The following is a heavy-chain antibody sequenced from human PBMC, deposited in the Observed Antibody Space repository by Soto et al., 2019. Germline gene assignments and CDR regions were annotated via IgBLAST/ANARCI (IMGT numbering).Heavy chain of an antibody. CDR1: GFTFTSSA. CDR2: IVVGSGNT. J-gene: IGHJ5*02. CDR3: AADLHDFWSGQEIWFDP. V-gene: IGHV1-58*02. D-gene: IGHD3-3*01. Sequence: GASVKVSCKASGFTFTSSAMQWVRQARGQRLEWIGWIVVGSGNTNYAQKFQERVTITRDMSTSTAYMELSSLRSEDTAVYYCAADLHDFWSGQEIWFDPWGQGTLVTVSS.